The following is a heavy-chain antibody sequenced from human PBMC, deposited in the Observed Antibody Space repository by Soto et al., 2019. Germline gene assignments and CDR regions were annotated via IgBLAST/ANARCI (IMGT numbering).Heavy chain of an antibody. D-gene: IGHD1-1*01. CDR2: ISAHNGNT. J-gene: IGHJ4*02. CDR3: ARGRYGDY. Sequence: QVHLVQSGAEVKKPGASVEVSCKGSGYGFTTYGITWVRQAPGQGLEWMAWISAHNGNTNYAQKLQGRVTVTRDTSTSTAYMELRSLRSDDTAVYYSARGRYGDYWGQGALVTVSS. V-gene: IGHV1-18*01. CDR1: GYGFTTYG.